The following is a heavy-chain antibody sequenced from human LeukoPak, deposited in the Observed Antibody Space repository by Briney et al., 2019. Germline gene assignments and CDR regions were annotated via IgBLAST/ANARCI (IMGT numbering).Heavy chain of an antibody. J-gene: IGHJ4*02. CDR1: RFTFSSYW. CDR3: ARAYSTSTTCYLDY. CDR2: INSDGSST. Sequence: GGSLRLSCAASRFTFSSYWMHWVCQARGKGLVWVSRINSDGSSTSYADSVKGRFTISRDNAKNTLYLQMNSLRVEDTAVHYCARAYSTSTTCYLDYWGQGTLVTVPQ. D-gene: IGHD2-2*01. V-gene: IGHV3-74*01.